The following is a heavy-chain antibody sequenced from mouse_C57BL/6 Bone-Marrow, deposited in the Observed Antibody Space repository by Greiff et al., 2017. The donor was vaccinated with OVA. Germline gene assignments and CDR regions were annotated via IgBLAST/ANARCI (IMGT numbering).Heavy chain of an antibody. CDR3: ARDGGFPFAY. CDR1: GFTFSSYA. V-gene: IGHV5-4*01. CDR2: ISDGGSYT. Sequence: EVQGVESGGGLVKPGGSLKLSCAASGFTFSSYAMSWVRQTPEKRLEWVATISDGGSYTYYPDNVKGRFTISRDNAKNNLYLQMSHLKSEDTAMYYCARDGGFPFAYWGQGTLVTVSA. J-gene: IGHJ3*01.